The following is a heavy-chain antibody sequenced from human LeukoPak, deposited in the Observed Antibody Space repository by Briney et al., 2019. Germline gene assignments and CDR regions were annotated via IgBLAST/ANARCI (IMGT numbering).Heavy chain of an antibody. J-gene: IGHJ6*02. V-gene: IGHV3-30*18. CDR1: GFTFSNYG. Sequence: GGSLRLSCAASGFTFSNYGMHWVRQAPGKGLGWVAVISYDESDKYYADSVKGRFTISRDNSKNTLYLQMNSLRPEYTAVYYCAKGVVAATNAAYYGMDVWGQGTTVTVSS. CDR3: AKGVVAATNAAYYGMDV. D-gene: IGHD2-15*01. CDR2: ISYDESDK.